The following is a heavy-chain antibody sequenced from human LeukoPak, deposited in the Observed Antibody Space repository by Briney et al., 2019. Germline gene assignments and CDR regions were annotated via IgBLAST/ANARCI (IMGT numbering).Heavy chain of an antibody. CDR1: GFTFSTYG. Sequence: GGSLRLSCAASGFTFSTYGMHWVRQAPGKGLEWMALISYDGSNKYYSDSVRGRFTISRDNSKNTLYLQMNSLRAEDTAVYYCARDAYSYALFNVYYYYGLDVWGQGTTVTVSS. V-gene: IGHV3-30*03. J-gene: IGHJ6*02. CDR3: ARDAYSYALFNVYYYYGLDV. D-gene: IGHD5-18*01. CDR2: ISYDGSNK.